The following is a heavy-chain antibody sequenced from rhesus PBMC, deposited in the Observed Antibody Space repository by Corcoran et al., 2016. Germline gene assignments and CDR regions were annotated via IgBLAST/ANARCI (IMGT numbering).Heavy chain of an antibody. D-gene: IGHD6-31*01. Sequence: QVQLQESGPGLVKPSETLSLTCAVSGYSISRGFGWRWIRQPPGKGLEWIGYIGGSSGSTNYNPSLKSRVTISKDTSKNQFSLKLSSVTAADTAVYYCARGPGSGWFGVYFEFWGQGALVTVSS. J-gene: IGHJ1*01. CDR3: ARGPGSGWFGVYFEF. CDR2: IGGSSGST. V-gene: IGHV4-127*01. CDR1: GYSISRGFG.